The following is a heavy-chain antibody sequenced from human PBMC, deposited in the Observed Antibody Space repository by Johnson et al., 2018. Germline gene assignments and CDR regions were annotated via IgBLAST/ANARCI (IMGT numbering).Heavy chain of an antibody. CDR1: GFTFSGSS. V-gene: IGHV3-73*01. Sequence: VQLVESGGGLVQPGGSLKLSCAASGFTFSGSSMSWVRQASGTGLEWIGRIRSKANSYATAYAASMKGRFTISRDDSKNTAYLQMNSLKTEDTAVYYCAGDLVLQHWGQGTLVTVSS. CDR2: IRSKANSYAT. CDR3: AGDLVLQH. D-gene: IGHD1-26*01. J-gene: IGHJ1*01.